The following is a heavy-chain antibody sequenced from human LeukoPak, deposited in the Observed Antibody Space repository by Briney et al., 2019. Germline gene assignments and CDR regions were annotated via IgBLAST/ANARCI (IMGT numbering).Heavy chain of an antibody. CDR1: GGNFRNYG. V-gene: IGHV1-69*01. CDR3: ATDPNPYSSTSGYFDF. D-gene: IGHD6-13*01. Sequence: GSSVKVSCNASGGNFRNYGFHWVRQAPGQGLEWMGGMLPIFGTANYAQKFQGRVTITADESSNTASLDLSSLTSEDTAVYYCATDPNPYSSTSGYFDFWGQGTLVTVSS. CDR2: MLPIFGTA. J-gene: IGHJ4*02.